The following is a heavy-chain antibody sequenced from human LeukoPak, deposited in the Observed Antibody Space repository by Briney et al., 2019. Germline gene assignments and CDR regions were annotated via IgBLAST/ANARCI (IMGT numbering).Heavy chain of an antibody. CDR3: ARGGRDYGDYYDI. CDR1: GGSISTSNYY. V-gene: IGHV4-39*07. D-gene: IGHD4-17*01. CDR2: IFYSGST. J-gene: IGHJ3*02. Sequence: SETLSLTCTVSGGSISTSNYYWGWIRQPPGKGLEWIGNIFYSGSTYYGPSLKSRLTISVDTSKNQFSLKLSSVTAADTAVYYCARGGRDYGDYYDIWGQGTMVTVSS.